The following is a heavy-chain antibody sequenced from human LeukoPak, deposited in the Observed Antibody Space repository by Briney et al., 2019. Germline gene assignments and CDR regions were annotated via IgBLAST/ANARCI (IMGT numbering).Heavy chain of an antibody. CDR3: ARHKTYGSPDFWYFDL. Sequence: PSETLSLTCTVSGGSISSSSYYWGWIRQPPGQGLEWIGSIYYSGSTYYNPSLKSRVTISVDTSKNQFSLKLSSVTAADTAVYYCARHKTYGSPDFWYFDLWGRGTLVTVSS. CDR1: GGSISSSSYY. CDR2: IYYSGST. D-gene: IGHD6-19*01. V-gene: IGHV4-39*01. J-gene: IGHJ2*01.